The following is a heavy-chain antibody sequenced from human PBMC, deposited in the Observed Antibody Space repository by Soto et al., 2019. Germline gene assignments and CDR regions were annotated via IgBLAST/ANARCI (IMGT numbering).Heavy chain of an antibody. J-gene: IGHJ6*02. D-gene: IGHD2-2*03. V-gene: IGHV3-48*02. CDR1: GFTFSSYG. CDR2: ISKSGTTT. Sequence: EVQLVESGGDLVQPGGSLRLSCVASGFTFSSYGMNWVRQGPGKGLEWLSFISKSGTTTYYADSVKGRFTISRDNAKNSLYLQMNSLRDEDMGVYYCARDGYCVSSTCSFVPDVWGQGTTVTVSS. CDR3: ARDGYCVSSTCSFVPDV.